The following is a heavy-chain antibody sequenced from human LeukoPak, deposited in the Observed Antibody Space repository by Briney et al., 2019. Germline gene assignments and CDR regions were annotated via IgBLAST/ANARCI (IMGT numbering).Heavy chain of an antibody. Sequence: RASVKVSCKASGYTFTSYGISWVRQAPGQGLEWMGWISAYNGNTNYAQKLQGRVTMTTDTSTSTAYMELRSLRSDDTAVYYCARGRVRQWLVTDDFDYWGQGTLVTVSS. V-gene: IGHV1-18*01. J-gene: IGHJ4*02. D-gene: IGHD6-19*01. CDR2: ISAYNGNT. CDR3: ARGRVRQWLVTDDFDY. CDR1: GYTFTSYG.